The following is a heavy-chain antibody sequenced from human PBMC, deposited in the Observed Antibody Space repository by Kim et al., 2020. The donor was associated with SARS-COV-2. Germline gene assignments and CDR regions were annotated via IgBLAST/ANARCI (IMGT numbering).Heavy chain of an antibody. V-gene: IGHV4-31*03. D-gene: IGHD3-9*01. J-gene: IGHJ4*02. CDR3: ARVGQFDWLDY. Sequence: SETLSLTCTVSGGSISSGGYYWSWIRQHPGKGLEWLVYIYYSGSTYYNPSLKSRVTISADTSKNQFSLKLRSVTAADTAVYYCARVGQFDWLDYWGQGTLVPVSS. CDR2: IYYSGST. CDR1: GGSISSGGYY.